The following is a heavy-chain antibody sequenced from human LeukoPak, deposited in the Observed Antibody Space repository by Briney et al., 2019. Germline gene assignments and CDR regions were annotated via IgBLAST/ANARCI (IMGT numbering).Heavy chain of an antibody. J-gene: IGHJ4*02. CDR2: IWYDGSNK. D-gene: IGHD3-10*01. CDR1: GFTFSSYG. Sequence: GRSLRLSCAASGFTFSSYGMHWVRQAPGKGLEWVAVIWYDGSNKYYADSVKGRFTISRDNSKNTLYLQMNSLRAEDTAVYYCAKAYYGSGSYIDYWGQGTLVTVSS. CDR3: AKAYYGSGSYIDY. V-gene: IGHV3-33*06.